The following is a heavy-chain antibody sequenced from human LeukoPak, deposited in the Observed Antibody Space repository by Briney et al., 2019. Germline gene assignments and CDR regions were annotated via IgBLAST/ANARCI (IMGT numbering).Heavy chain of an antibody. CDR2: INPNSGGT. CDR3: ARLTGERGFDP. V-gene: IGHV1-2*04. J-gene: IGHJ5*02. Sequence: ASVKVSCKASGYTFTGYYMHWVRQAPGQGLEWTGWINPNSGGTNYAQKFQGWVTMTRDTSISTAYMELSRLRSDDTAVYYCARLTGERGFDPWGQGTLVTVSS. D-gene: IGHD1-14*01. CDR1: GYTFTGYY.